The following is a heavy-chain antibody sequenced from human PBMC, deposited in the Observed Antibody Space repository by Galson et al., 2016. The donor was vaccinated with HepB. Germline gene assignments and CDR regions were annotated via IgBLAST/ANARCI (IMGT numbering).Heavy chain of an antibody. CDR2: IYHSGST. Sequence: TLSLTCSVSGGSISSGGYSWSWIRQPPGKGLEWIGYIYHSGSTYYNPSLKSRVTISVDRSKNQFSLKLSSVTAADTAVYYCARDRSYGCSNGMDVWGQGTTVTVSS. CDR3: ARDRSYGCSNGMDV. D-gene: IGHD5-18*01. V-gene: IGHV4-30-2*01. CDR1: GGSISSGGYS. J-gene: IGHJ6*02.